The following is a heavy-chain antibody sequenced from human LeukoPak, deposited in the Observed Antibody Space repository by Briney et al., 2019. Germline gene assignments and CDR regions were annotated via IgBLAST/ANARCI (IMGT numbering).Heavy chain of an antibody. CDR1: GATVSPYA. Sequence: PVKLCCTASGATVSPYAISWVPEAPGHGLEWMGNINPILGIANYAPKFQGRVMITASKNTGTAFMQLSSLRSDEAAVYYCARDRGTSRGGDYWGQGTLVTVSS. CDR2: INPILGIA. J-gene: IGHJ4*02. CDR3: ARDRGTSRGGDY. D-gene: IGHD3-16*01. V-gene: IGHV1-69*04.